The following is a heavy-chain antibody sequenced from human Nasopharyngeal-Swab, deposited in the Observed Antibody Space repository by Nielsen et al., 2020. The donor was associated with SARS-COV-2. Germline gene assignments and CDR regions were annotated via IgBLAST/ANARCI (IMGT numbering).Heavy chain of an antibody. J-gene: IGHJ6*02. CDR3: ARDGLDYDFWSAYFMDV. Sequence: WIRQPPGKGLEWIGEIDHSGNSNYNSSLKSRATVSVDTSKNQFSLHVKSLTAADSAVYYCARDGLDYDFWSAYFMDVWGQGTTVTVSS. V-gene: IGHV4-34*01. CDR2: IDHSGNS. D-gene: IGHD3-3*01.